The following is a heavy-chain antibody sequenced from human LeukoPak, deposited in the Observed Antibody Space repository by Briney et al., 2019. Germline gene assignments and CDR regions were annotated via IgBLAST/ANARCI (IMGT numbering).Heavy chain of an antibody. CDR1: GGSISSYY. D-gene: IGHD3-3*01. CDR3: VRHGPLYDIWSAQFYFDY. Sequence: SETLSLTCTVSGGSISSYYWSWIRLPPGKGLEWIGYIYYSGTTNYNPSLKSRVTISVDMSKSQFSLTLSSVTAADTALYYCVRHGPLYDIWSAQFYFDYWGQGTLVAVSS. CDR2: IYYSGTT. V-gene: IGHV4-59*08. J-gene: IGHJ4*02.